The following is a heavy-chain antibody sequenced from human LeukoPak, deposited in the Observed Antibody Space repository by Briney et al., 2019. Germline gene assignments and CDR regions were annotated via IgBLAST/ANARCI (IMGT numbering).Heavy chain of an antibody. CDR2: IRYDGSNK. Sequence: GGSLRPSCAASGFTFSSYGMHWVRQAPGKGLEWVACIRYDGSNKYYADSVKGRFTISRDNSKNTLYLQMNSLRAEDTAVYYCAGQLASFYNYYMDVWGKGTTVTVSS. J-gene: IGHJ6*03. CDR3: AGQLASFYNYYMDV. CDR1: GFTFSSYG. D-gene: IGHD6-13*01. V-gene: IGHV3-30*02.